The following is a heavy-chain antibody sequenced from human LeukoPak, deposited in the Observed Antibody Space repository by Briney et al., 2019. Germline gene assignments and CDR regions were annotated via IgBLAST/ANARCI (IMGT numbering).Heavy chain of an antibody. V-gene: IGHV3-30*04. D-gene: IGHD1-7*01. CDR1: GFTFSSYA. CDR3: AKDGSTSGTFDY. J-gene: IGHJ4*02. Sequence: GRSLRLSCAASGFTFSSYAMHWVRQAPGKGLEWVAVISYDGSNKYYADSVKGRFTISRDNSKNTLYLQMNSLRAEDTAVYYCAKDGSTSGTFDYWGQGTLVTVSS. CDR2: ISYDGSNK.